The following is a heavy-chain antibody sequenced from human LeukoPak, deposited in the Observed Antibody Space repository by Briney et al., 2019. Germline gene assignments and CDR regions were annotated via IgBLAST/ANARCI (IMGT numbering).Heavy chain of an antibody. CDR3: ARGQTVVAATLDY. Sequence: GGSLRLSCAASGFTFSSYEMNWVRQPQGKGLDWFSYISSSGSTIYYADSVKGRFTISRDNAKNSLYLQMNSLRAEDTAVYYCARGQTVVAATLDYWGQGTLVTVSS. CDR2: ISSSGSTI. J-gene: IGHJ4*02. D-gene: IGHD2-15*01. V-gene: IGHV3-48*03. CDR1: GFTFSSYE.